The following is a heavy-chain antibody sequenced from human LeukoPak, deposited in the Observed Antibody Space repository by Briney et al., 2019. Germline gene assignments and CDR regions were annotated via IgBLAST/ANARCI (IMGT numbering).Heavy chain of an antibody. Sequence: SETLSLTCTVSGGSVSSGSYYWSWIRQPPGKGLEWIGYIYYSGSTNYNSSLKSRVTIPVDTSKNQFSLKLSSVTAADTAVYYCARAVEGYSYGLRWFDPWGQGTLVTVSS. CDR2: IYYSGST. CDR3: ARAVEGYSYGLRWFDP. D-gene: IGHD5-18*01. CDR1: GGSVSSGSYY. V-gene: IGHV4-61*01. J-gene: IGHJ5*02.